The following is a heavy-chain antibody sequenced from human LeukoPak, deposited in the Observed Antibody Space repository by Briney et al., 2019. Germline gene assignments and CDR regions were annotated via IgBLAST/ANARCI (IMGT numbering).Heavy chain of an antibody. V-gene: IGHV3-48*04. D-gene: IGHD6-19*01. Sequence: PGGSLRLSCGASGFTFSSYSMNWVRQAPGKGLEWVSYISSSGSTIYYADSVKGRFTISRDNAKNSLYLQMNSLRAEDTAVYYCARAPRGQWLFFYWGQGTLVTVSS. J-gene: IGHJ4*02. CDR3: ARAPRGQWLFFY. CDR1: GFTFSSYS. CDR2: ISSSGSTI.